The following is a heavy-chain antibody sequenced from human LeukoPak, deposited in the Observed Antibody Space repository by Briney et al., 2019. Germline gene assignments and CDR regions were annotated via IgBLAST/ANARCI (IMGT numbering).Heavy chain of an antibody. CDR1: GFTFSGYG. CDR3: AKRMWQQLFTFDY. J-gene: IGHJ4*02. Sequence: GGSLRLSCAASGFTFSGYGMHWVRQAPGKGLEWVAVISYDGSNKYYADSVKGRFTISRDNSKNTLYLQMNSLRAEDTAVYYCAKRMWQQLFTFDYWGQGTLVTVSS. V-gene: IGHV3-30*18. CDR2: ISYDGSNK. D-gene: IGHD6-13*01.